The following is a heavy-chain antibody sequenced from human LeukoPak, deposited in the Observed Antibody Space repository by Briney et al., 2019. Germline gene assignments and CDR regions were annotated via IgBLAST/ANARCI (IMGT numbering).Heavy chain of an antibody. CDR1: GFTFSSYP. D-gene: IGHD2-21*02. V-gene: IGHV3-30*04. CDR2: ISYDGTNK. CDR3: AREAYCGGDCYSFDY. Sequence: GMSLRLSCAASGFTFSSYPMHWVRQAPGKGLEWVALISYDGTNKYYADSVKGRFTISRDNAKNSLYLQMNSLRAEDTAVYYCAREAYCGGDCYSFDYWGQGTLVTVSS. J-gene: IGHJ4*02.